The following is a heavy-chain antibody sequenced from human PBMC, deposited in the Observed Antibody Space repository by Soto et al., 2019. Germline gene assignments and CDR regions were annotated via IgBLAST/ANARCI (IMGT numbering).Heavy chain of an antibody. CDR1: GYTFTSYG. Sequence: ASVKVSCKASGYTFTSYGISWVRQAPGQGLEWMGWISAYNGNTNYAQKLQGRVTMTTDTSTSTAYMELRSLRSDDTAVYYCARDLGYYYDSSGYLYYFDYWGQGTLVTVSS. J-gene: IGHJ4*02. D-gene: IGHD3-22*01. CDR2: ISAYNGNT. CDR3: ARDLGYYYDSSGYLYYFDY. V-gene: IGHV1-18*01.